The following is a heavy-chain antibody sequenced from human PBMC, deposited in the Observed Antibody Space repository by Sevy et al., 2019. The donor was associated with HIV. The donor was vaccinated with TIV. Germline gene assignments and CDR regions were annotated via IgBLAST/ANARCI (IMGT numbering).Heavy chain of an antibody. CDR1: GYTFTSYA. Sequence: ASVKVSCKASGYTFTSYAMHWVRQAPGQRLEWMGWINAGNGNTKYSQKFQGRVTITRDTSASTAYMELGSLRSEDTAVYYCARDLNSGAAGGYWGQGTLVTVSS. V-gene: IGHV1-3*01. CDR2: INAGNGNT. CDR3: ARDLNSGAAGGY. J-gene: IGHJ4*02. D-gene: IGHD2-15*01.